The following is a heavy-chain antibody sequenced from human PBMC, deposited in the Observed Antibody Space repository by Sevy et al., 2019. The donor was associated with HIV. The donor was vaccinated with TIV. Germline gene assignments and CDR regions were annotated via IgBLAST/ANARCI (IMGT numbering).Heavy chain of an antibody. D-gene: IGHD3-16*01. CDR3: AKGDRTFYGMDV. CDR2: ISGSGGAT. CDR1: GFTFARYA. Sequence: GGSLRLSCAASGFTFARYAMNWVRQAPGKGLEWVSAISGSGGATYYGESVEGRFTISRDNSRETLYVQMNSLRVEDTAVYYCAKGDRTFYGMDVWGQGTTVTVSS. J-gene: IGHJ6*02. V-gene: IGHV3-23*01.